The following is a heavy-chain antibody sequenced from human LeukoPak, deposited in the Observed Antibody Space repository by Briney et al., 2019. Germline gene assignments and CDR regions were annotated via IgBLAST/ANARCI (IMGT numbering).Heavy chain of an antibody. D-gene: IGHD6-13*01. CDR2: ISRSSGYV. CDR3: ARFPEGSSTWSIDF. J-gene: IGHJ4*02. CDR1: GFTLSSCS. V-gene: IGHV3-21*01. Sequence: GGSLRLSCAASGFTLSSCSMHWVRQAPGKGLEWVSSISRSSGYVFYADSMKGRFTVSRDNSKNSLYLQMNTLRAEDTAVYYCARFPEGSSTWSIDFWRQGTLVTVSS.